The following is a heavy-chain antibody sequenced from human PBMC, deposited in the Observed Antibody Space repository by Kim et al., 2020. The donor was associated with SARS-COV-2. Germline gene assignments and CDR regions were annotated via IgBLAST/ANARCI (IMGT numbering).Heavy chain of an antibody. CDR3: AKHLVRSHDH. Sequence: GGSLRLSCVASGFIFSDSDMSWVRWAPGKGLEWVAAITRNGDSTFYADSVKGRFTISRDNARNTVYLQMKSMRAEDTATYYYAKHLVRSHDHWGQETLVTVTA. V-gene: IGHV3-23*01. CDR1: GFIFSDSD. CDR2: ITRNGDST. J-gene: IGHJ4*02. D-gene: IGHD3-10*01.